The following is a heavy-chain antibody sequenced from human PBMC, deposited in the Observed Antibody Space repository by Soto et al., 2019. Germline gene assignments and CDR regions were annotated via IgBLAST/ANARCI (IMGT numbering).Heavy chain of an antibody. CDR3: ARVKWDLIGN. CDR1: GFDFSKFG. Sequence: QVQLVESGGGVVQPGKSLRLSCEASGFDFSKFGMNWVLQAPGEGLEWLAVIWYDGSASYYADSVKGRFTISRDNSKHTLYLKVSSLRAEDTSGYYGARVKWDLIGNWGRGTLVNVSS. V-gene: IGHV3-33*01. CDR2: IWYDGSAS. D-gene: IGHD1-26*01. J-gene: IGHJ4*02.